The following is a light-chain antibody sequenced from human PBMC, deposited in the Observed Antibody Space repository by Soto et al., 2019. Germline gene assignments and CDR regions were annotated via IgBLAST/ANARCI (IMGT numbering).Light chain of an antibody. CDR1: QSISSW. V-gene: IGKV1-5*01. CDR3: QQYNSYSWT. Sequence: DIQMTQSPSTLSASVGDRVTITCRASQSISSWLAWYQQKPGKAPKILTYDASSLESGVPSRFSGSGSGTEFTLTISRLQPDDFATYYCQQYNSYSWTFGQGTKVEIK. J-gene: IGKJ1*01. CDR2: DAS.